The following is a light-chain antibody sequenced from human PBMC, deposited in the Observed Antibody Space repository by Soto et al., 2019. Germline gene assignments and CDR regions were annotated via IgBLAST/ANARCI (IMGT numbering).Light chain of an antibody. V-gene: IGKV3-11*01. CDR3: QQRTNWLT. CDR1: QNVSTY. J-gene: IGKJ3*01. Sequence: EIVLTQSPATLSLSPGERVTLSCRASQNVSTYLAWYQQKPGQAPRLLIYEASDRATGIPARFSGSGSGTDFTLTISSLEPEVFAVYYCQQRTNWLTFGPGTKVDIK. CDR2: EAS.